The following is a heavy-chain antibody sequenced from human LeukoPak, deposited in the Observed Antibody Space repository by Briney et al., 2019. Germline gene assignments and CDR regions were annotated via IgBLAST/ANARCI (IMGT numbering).Heavy chain of an antibody. D-gene: IGHD6-19*01. J-gene: IGHJ4*02. CDR2: MNPNSGNT. V-gene: IGHV1-8*01. CDR3: ARGGGRLDPLDY. CDR1: GYTFTSYD. Sequence: ASVKVSRKASGYTFTSYDIHWVRQATGQGLEWMGWMNPNSGNTGYAQKFQGRVTMTRNTSISTAYMELSSLRSEDTAVYYCARGGGRLDPLDYWGQGTLVTVSS.